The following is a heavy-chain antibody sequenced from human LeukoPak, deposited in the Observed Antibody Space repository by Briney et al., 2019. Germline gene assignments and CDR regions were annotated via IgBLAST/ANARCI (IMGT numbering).Heavy chain of an antibody. CDR2: IRYDGGNK. CDR3: AKDNYDYGDYDGGDY. V-gene: IGHV3-30*02. CDR1: GFTVSSNY. Sequence: GGSLRLSCAASGFTVSSNYMSWVRQAPGKGLEWVAFIRYDGGNKYYADSVKGRFTISRDNSKNTLYLQMNSLRAEDTAVYYCAKDNYDYGDYDGGDYWGQGTLVTVSS. D-gene: IGHD4-17*01. J-gene: IGHJ4*02.